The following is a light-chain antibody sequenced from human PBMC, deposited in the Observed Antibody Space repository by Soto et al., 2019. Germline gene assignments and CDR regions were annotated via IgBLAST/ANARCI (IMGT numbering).Light chain of an antibody. CDR3: SSYTSSSTLGV. J-gene: IGLJ1*01. CDR2: DVS. Sequence: QSVLTQPASVSGSPGQSITISCTGTSSDVGGYNYVSWYQQHPGKAPKLMIYDVSNRPSGVSNRFSGSKSGNTASLTISGLQAEDEADYYCSSYTSSSTLGVFGTGTTVTVL. CDR1: SSDVGGYNY. V-gene: IGLV2-14*01.